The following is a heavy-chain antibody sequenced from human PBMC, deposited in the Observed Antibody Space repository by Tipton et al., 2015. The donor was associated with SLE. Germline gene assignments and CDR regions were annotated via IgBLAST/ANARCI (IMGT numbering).Heavy chain of an antibody. V-gene: IGHV3-21*01. CDR3: ARDQGANFPLDF. J-gene: IGHJ4*02. D-gene: IGHD3-3*01. CDR1: GFTVSSNY. CDR2: ISSSSSYI. Sequence: SLRLSCAASGFTVSSNYMSWVRQAPGKGLEWVSSISSSSSYIYYADSVKGRFTISRDNAKNSLYLQMNSLRAEDTAVYYCARDQGANFPLDFWGQGTLVTVSS.